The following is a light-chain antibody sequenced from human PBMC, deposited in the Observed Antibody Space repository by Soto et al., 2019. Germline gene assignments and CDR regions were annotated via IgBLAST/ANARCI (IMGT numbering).Light chain of an antibody. CDR1: QDISIY. CDR3: QQWFT. Sequence: DIQMTQSPSSLSASVGDRVTITCQASQDISIYLNWYQQKPGKAPKLLIYDASNLETGVPSRFSGSGSGTDFTFTISSLQHEDIATYYCQQWFTFGPGTKVDIK. CDR2: DAS. J-gene: IGKJ3*01. V-gene: IGKV1-33*01.